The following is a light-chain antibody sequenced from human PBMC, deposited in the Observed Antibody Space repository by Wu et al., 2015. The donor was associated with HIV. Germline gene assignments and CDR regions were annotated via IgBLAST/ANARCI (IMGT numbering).Light chain of an antibody. CDR2: GPS. CDR1: QSVNTK. V-gene: IGKV3-15*01. Sequence: EVVMTQFPATLSVSAGDRATLSCRASQSVNTKVAWYQQKPGQAPRLLVYGPSTRATGVPARFTGSGSGTDFTLTITSLQSEDFAVYFCQQYNYWPSFGGGTKVEL. CDR3: QQYNYWPS. J-gene: IGKJ4*01.